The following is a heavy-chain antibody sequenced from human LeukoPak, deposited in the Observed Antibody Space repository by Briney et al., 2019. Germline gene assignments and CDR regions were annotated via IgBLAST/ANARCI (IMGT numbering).Heavy chain of an antibody. CDR3: ARDKDPTVVDY. V-gene: IGHV3-74*01. J-gene: IGHJ4*02. Sequence: GGSLRLSCAASGFTFSSHWMHWVRQAPGKGLVWVSGIKTDGNDTAYADSVKGRFTISRDNAKNTLYLQMNSLSAEDTAVYYCARDKDPTVVDYWGQGTLVTVSS. CDR2: IKTDGNDT. CDR1: GFTFSSHW. D-gene: IGHD2-15*01.